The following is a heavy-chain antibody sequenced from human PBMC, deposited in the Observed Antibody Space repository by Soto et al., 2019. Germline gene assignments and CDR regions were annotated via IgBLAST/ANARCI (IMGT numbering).Heavy chain of an antibody. D-gene: IGHD4-17*01. CDR2: IYYSGNT. J-gene: IGHJ6*02. Sequence: QVQLQESGPGLVKPSQTLSLTCTVSGASINGGGYYWSWIRQHPGKGLEWIGSIYYSGNTYYSPSLKGRVTISVATSNHHFSLRLPSVTAADTAVYYCARDPRYGDYSYYGMDVWGQGTTVTVSS. CDR1: GASINGGGYY. CDR3: ARDPRYGDYSYYGMDV. V-gene: IGHV4-31*03.